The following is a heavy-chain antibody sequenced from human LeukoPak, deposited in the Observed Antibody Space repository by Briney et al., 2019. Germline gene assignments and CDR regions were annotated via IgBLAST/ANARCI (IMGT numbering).Heavy chain of an antibody. CDR3: ARGRLFVPAGRGYYYMDV. CDR1: GGSFSGYY. Sequence: SETLSLTCAVYGGSFSGYYLSWIRQPPGKGLEWVGEINHSGSTNYNPSLKSRVTISVDTSKNQFSLKLSSVTAADTAVYYCARGRLFVPAGRGYYYMDVWGKETTVTVSS. J-gene: IGHJ6*03. D-gene: IGHD2-21*01. CDR2: INHSGST. V-gene: IGHV4-34*01.